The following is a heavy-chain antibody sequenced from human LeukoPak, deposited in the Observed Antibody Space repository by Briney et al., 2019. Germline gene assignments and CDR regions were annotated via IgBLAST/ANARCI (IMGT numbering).Heavy chain of an antibody. Sequence: SVKVSCKASGGTFSSYAISWVRQAPGQGLEWMGGIIPIFGTANYAQKFQGRVTITADESTSTAYMELSSLRSEDTAAYYCAREGGYDSWGAFDIWGQGTMVTVSS. CDR3: AREGGYDSWGAFDI. CDR1: GGTFSSYA. J-gene: IGHJ3*02. V-gene: IGHV1-69*13. D-gene: IGHD5-12*01. CDR2: IIPIFGTA.